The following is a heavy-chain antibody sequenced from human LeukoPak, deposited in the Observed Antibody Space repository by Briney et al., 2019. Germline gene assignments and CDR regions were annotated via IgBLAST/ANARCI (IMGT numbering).Heavy chain of an antibody. CDR2: INRDGSEE. J-gene: IGHJ3*01. CDR3: ARWKMELERNAFDF. Sequence: PGGSLRLPCAASGLTFRTYWLRWIRQAPGNDPAWVADINRDGSEEYYLQSVQGRFTVSRDNAQNAVFLQMTYLRADDTAVYYCARWKMELERNAFDFWGQGTVVTVSS. V-gene: IGHV3-7*01. D-gene: IGHD1-26*01. CDR1: GLTFRTYW.